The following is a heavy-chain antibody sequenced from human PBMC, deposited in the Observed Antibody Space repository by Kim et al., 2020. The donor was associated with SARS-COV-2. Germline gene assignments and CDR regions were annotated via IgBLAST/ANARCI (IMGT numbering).Heavy chain of an antibody. V-gene: IGHV3-23*01. Sequence: SADSVKGRFYISRDNYKDTLYLKMNCLRAEDTAVYYCANLRRRAEGDFDYWGQGTLVTVSS. D-gene: IGHD3-16*01. CDR3: ANLRRRAEGDFDY. J-gene: IGHJ4*02.